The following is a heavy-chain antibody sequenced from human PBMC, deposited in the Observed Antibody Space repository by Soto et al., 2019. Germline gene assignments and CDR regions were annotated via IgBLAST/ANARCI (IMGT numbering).Heavy chain of an antibody. CDR1: GGSISSGDYY. Sequence: ASETLSLTCTVSGGSISSGDYYWSWIRQPPGKGLEWIGYIYYSGSTYYNPSLKSRVTISVDTSKNQFSLKLSSVTAADTAVYYCARDRNGHYGDYKWWFDPWGQGTLVTVSS. CDR2: IYYSGST. CDR3: ARDRNGHYGDYKWWFDP. V-gene: IGHV4-30-4*01. J-gene: IGHJ5*02. D-gene: IGHD4-17*01.